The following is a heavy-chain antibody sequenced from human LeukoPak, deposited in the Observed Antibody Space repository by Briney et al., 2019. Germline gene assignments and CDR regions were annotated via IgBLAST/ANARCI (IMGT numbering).Heavy chain of an antibody. V-gene: IGHV4-59*01. CDR2: IYYSGST. CDR3: ARSRPSGYSGYGPIDY. CDR1: GGSISSYY. Sequence: PSETLSLTCTVSGGSISSYYWSWIRQPPGKGLEWIGYIYYSGSTNYNPSLKSRVTISVDNFQNQYSLKLSSVTAADTAVYYCARSRPSGYSGYGPIDYWGQGTLVTVSS. D-gene: IGHD5-12*01. J-gene: IGHJ4*02.